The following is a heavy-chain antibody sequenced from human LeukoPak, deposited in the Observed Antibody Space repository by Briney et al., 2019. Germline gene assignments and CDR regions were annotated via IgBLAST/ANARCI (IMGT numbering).Heavy chain of an antibody. CDR2: ISISGGTI. CDR3: AKVGSGWYVDY. V-gene: IGHV3-48*04. CDR1: GFTFSIAW. D-gene: IGHD6-19*01. Sequence: GGSLRLSCAGSGFTFSIAWMSWVRQAPGKGLEWVSYISISGGTIHYADSVKGRFTISRDNANKSLHLQMNSLRAEDTAVYYCAKVGSGWYVDYWGQGALVTVSS. J-gene: IGHJ4*02.